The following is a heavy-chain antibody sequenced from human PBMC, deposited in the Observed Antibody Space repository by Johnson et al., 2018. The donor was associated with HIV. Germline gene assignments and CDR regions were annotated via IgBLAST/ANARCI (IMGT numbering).Heavy chain of an antibody. Sequence: VQLVESGGGLVQPGGSLRLSCAASGFTVSSNYMSWVRQAPGKGLEWVSGINWNGGSTGYADSVKGRFTISRDNAKNSLYLQMNSLRAEDTALYYCARDLGYYYDSSGHDAFDIWGQGTRVTVSS. J-gene: IGHJ3*02. CDR2: INWNGGST. V-gene: IGHV3-20*04. D-gene: IGHD3-22*01. CDR3: ARDLGYYYDSSGHDAFDI. CDR1: GFTVSSNY.